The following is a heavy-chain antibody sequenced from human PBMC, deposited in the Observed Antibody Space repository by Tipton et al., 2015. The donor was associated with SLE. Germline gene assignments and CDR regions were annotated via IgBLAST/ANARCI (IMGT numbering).Heavy chain of an antibody. J-gene: IGHJ4*02. CDR1: GGSISSSSYY. CDR2: INHSGST. V-gene: IGHV4-39*07. Sequence: TLSLTCTVSGGSISSSSYYWGWIRQPPGKGLEWIGEINHSGSTNYNPSLKSRVTISVDTSKNQFSLKLSSVTAADTAVYYCARAPAGLYYFDYWGQGTLVTVSS. CDR3: ARAPAGLYYFDY. D-gene: IGHD6-25*01.